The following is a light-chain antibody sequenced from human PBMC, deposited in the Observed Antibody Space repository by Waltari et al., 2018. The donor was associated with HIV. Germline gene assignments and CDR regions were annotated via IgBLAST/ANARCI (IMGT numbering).Light chain of an antibody. CDR1: SSDVGVYNY. V-gene: IGLV2-8*01. J-gene: IGLJ2*01. CDR3: CSYAGSDVV. Sequence: QSALTQPPSASGSPGLSVTISCTGTSSDVGVYNYISWYKQHPGKAPNPMIFEVTKRPSGVPDRCSGSKSGNTASLTVSGLQAEDEAVYYCCSYAGSDVVFGGGTKLTVL. CDR2: EVT.